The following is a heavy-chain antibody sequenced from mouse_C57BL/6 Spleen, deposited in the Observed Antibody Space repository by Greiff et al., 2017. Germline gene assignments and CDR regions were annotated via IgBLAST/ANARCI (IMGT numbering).Heavy chain of an antibody. CDR2: IRNKANGYTT. D-gene: IGHD1-1*01. CDR3: ASRYYYGSSDWYFDV. J-gene: IGHJ1*03. CDR1: GFTFTDYY. V-gene: IGHV7-3*01. Sequence: EVKLQESGGGLVQPGGSLSLSCAASGFTFTDYYMSLVRQPPGKALEWLGFIRNKANGYTTEYSASVKGRFTISRYNSQSILYLQMNALRAEDSATYYCASRYYYGSSDWYFDVWGTGTTVTVSS.